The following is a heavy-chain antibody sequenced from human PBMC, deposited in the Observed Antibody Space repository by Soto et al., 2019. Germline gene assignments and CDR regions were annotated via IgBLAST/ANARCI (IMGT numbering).Heavy chain of an antibody. CDR3: ARGGRDGHFDY. V-gene: IGHV4-59*01. CDR2: IYYSGST. CDR1: GGSISSYY. D-gene: IGHD2-15*01. J-gene: IGHJ4*02. Sequence: SETLSLTCTVSGGSISSYYWSWIRQPPGKGLEWIGYIYYSGSTNYNPSLKSRVTISVDTSKNQFSLKLSSVTAADTAVYYCARGGRDGHFDYRGQGTLVTVSS.